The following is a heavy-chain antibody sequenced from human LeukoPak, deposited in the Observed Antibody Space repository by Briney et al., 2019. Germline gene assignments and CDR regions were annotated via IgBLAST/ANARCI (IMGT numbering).Heavy chain of an antibody. CDR2: INHSGST. CDR3: ARNGPPAASLYMDV. D-gene: IGHD6-13*01. V-gene: IGHV4-34*01. Sequence: SETLSLTCAVYGGSFSGYYWSWIRQPPGKGLEWIGEINHSGSTNYNPSLKSRVTISVDTSKNQFSLKLSSVTAADTAVYHCARNGPPAASLYMDVWGQGTTVIVSS. CDR1: GGSFSGYY. J-gene: IGHJ6*02.